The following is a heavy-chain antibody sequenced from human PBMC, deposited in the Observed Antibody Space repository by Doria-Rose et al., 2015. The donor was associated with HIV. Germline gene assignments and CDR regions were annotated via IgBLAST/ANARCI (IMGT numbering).Heavy chain of an antibody. J-gene: IGHJ4*02. CDR1: GVSLSSPGMG. D-gene: IGHD6-13*01. Sequence: QVQLVESGPVLVKPTETLTLTCTVSGVSLSSPGMGVSWIRQPPGKALEWLANIFSDDESSYTTSLKSRLTISRGTSKSQVVLTMTDMDPVDTATYYCARIKSSRWYHKYYFDFWGQGTLVIVSA. CDR3: ARIKSSRWYHKYYFDF. V-gene: IGHV2-26*01. CDR2: IFSDDES.